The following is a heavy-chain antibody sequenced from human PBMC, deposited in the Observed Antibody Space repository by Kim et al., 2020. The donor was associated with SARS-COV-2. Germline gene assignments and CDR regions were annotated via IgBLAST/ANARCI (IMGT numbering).Heavy chain of an antibody. CDR2: IDYSGST. J-gene: IGHJ4*02. Sequence: SETLSLTCTVSGGSINSGGYYWSWIRQHPGKGLEWIGYIDYSGSTYSNPSHKSRVTISVDTSKNQFSLKLSSVTAADTAVYYCARIISMVRGVITHFDHWGQGTLVTVSS. CDR3: ARIISMVRGVITHFDH. V-gene: IGHV4-31*03. CDR1: GGSINSGGYY. D-gene: IGHD3-10*01.